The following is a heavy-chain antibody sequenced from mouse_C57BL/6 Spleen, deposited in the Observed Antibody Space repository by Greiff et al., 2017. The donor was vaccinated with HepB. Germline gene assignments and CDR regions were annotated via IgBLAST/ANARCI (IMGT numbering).Heavy chain of an antibody. CDR3: TGEDGSSWGDYYAMDY. CDR1: GFTFSNYW. V-gene: IGHV6-3*01. D-gene: IGHD1-1*01. J-gene: IGHJ4*01. CDR2: IRLKSDNYAT. Sequence: EVKVEESGGGLVQPGGSMKLSCVASGFTFSNYWMNWVRQSPEKGLEWVAQIRLKSDNYATHYAESVKGRFTISRDDSKSSVYLQMNNLRAEDTGIYYCTGEDGSSWGDYYAMDYWGQGTSVTVSS.